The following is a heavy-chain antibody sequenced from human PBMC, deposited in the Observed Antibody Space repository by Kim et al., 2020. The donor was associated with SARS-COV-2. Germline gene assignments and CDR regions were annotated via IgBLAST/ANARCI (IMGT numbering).Heavy chain of an antibody. D-gene: IGHD3-10*01. V-gene: IGHV1-69*13. J-gene: IGHJ6*02. CDR2: IIPIFGTA. CDR3: AREILGVTMVREGYYYYGMDV. Sequence: SVKVSCKASGGTFSSYAISWVRQAPGQGLEWMGGIIPIFGTANYAQKFQGRVTITADESTSTAYMELSSLRSEDTAVYYCAREILGVTMVREGYYYYGMDVWGQGTTVTVSS. CDR1: GGTFSSYA.